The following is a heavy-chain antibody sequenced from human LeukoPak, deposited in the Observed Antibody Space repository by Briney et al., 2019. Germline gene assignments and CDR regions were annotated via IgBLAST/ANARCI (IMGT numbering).Heavy chain of an antibody. CDR2: ISGSGGST. CDR3: AMRFGASRAFDY. CDR1: GFTFSSYG. V-gene: IGHV3-23*01. J-gene: IGHJ4*02. Sequence: GGSLRLSCAASGFTFSSYGMSWVRQAPGKGLEWVSAISGSGGSTYYADSVKGRFTISRDNSKNTLYLQMNSLRAEDTAVYYCAMRFGASRAFDYWGQGTLVTVSS. D-gene: IGHD3-10*01.